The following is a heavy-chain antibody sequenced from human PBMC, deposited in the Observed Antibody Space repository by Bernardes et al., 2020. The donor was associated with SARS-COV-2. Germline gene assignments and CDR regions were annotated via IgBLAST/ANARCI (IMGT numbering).Heavy chain of an antibody. CDR2: ISAYNGNT. V-gene: IGHV1-18*04. Sequence: MVSCKASGYTFTSYGISWVRQAPGQGLEWMGWISAYNGNTNYAQKLQGRVTMTTDTSTSTAYMELRSLRSDDTAVYYCARGYCSSTSCYYYGMDVWGQGTTVTVSS. CDR3: ARGYCSSTSCYYYGMDV. CDR1: GYTFTSYG. J-gene: IGHJ6*02. D-gene: IGHD2-2*01.